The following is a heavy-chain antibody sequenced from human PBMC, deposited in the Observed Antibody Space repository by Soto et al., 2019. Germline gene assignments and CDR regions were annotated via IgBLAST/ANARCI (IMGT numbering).Heavy chain of an antibody. J-gene: IGHJ4*02. CDR3: ARSPRGIIVVVSTGFDS. V-gene: IGHV1-69*01. CDR1: GGSFDNHV. Sequence: QVQLVQSGSEVKKPGSSVKVSCKASGGSFDNHVFAWVLQAPGQGLEWLGQLIPAYGAPNYAQRFQGRLTITADESTSSAHMELRSLTSDDTAVYYCARSPRGIIVVVSTGFDSWGQGTRITVAS. CDR2: LIPAYGAP. D-gene: IGHD2-21*01.